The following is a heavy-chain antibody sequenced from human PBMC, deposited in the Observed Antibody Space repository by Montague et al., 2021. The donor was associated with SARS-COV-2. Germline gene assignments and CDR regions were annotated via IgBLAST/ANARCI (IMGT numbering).Heavy chain of an antibody. CDR3: ARGRTGTTFHYYYYYGMDV. V-gene: IGHV4-34*01. Sequence: SETLSLTCAVYGGSFSGYYWSWIRQPPGKGLEWIGEINHSGSTNYNPSLKSRVTISVDTSKDQFSLKLSSVTAADTAVYYCARGRTGTTFHYYYYYGMDVWGQGTTVTVSS. CDR1: GGSFSGYY. J-gene: IGHJ6*02. CDR2: INHSGST. D-gene: IGHD1-7*01.